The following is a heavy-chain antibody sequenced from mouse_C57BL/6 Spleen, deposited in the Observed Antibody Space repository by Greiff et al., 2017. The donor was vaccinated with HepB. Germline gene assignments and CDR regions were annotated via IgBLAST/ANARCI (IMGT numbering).Heavy chain of an antibody. D-gene: IGHD2-4*01. J-gene: IGHJ3*01. CDR3: ARDNYDYDGGFAY. CDR1: GYSITSGYY. CDR2: ISYDGSN. V-gene: IGHV3-6*01. Sequence: EVQVVESGPGLVKPSQSLSLTCSVTGYSITSGYYWNWIRQFPGNKLEWMGYISYDGSNNYNPSLKNRISITRDTSKNQFFLKLNSVTTEDTATYYCARDNYDYDGGFAYWGQGTLVTVSA.